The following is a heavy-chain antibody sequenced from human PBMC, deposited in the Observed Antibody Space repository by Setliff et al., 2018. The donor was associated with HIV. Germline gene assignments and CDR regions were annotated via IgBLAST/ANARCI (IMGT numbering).Heavy chain of an antibody. CDR1: GFTFSGYW. Sequence: LSLSYAASGFTFSGYWMSWVRQAPGKGLEWVANIKQGGSEKYYVDSVKGRFTISRDNAKNSLYLQMNSLRAEDTAVYYCARTSAAAGDPFDYWGQGTLVTVSS. D-gene: IGHD6-13*01. CDR3: ARTSAAAGDPFDY. V-gene: IGHV3-7*01. CDR2: IKQGGSEK. J-gene: IGHJ4*02.